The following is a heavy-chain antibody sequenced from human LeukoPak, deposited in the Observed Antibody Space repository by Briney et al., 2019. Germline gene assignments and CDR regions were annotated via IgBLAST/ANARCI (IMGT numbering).Heavy chain of an antibody. V-gene: IGHV4-38-2*01. CDR2: IYHSGST. D-gene: IGHD1-26*01. CDR3: ARQYSGSYHVDY. Sequence: RSSETLSLTCAVSGYSISSGYYWGWIRQPPGKGLEWIGSIYHSGSTYYNPSLKSRVTISVDASKNQFSLKLSSVTAADTAVYYCARQYSGSYHVDYWGQGTLVSVSS. J-gene: IGHJ4*02. CDR1: GYSISSGYY.